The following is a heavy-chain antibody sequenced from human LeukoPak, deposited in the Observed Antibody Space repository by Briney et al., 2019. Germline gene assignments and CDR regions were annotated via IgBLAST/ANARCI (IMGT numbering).Heavy chain of an antibody. V-gene: IGHV4-59*01. CDR3: ARGKTYYDFWSGYYTPFLDY. J-gene: IGHJ4*02. D-gene: IGHD3-3*01. CDR2: IYYSGST. CDR1: GGSIRSYY. Sequence: SETLSLTCTVSGGSIRSYYGSCIRQPPGKGLEWIWYIYYSGSTNYNPSLKSRVTISVATSQNQFYLKLSSVTAADTAVYYCARGKTYYDFWSGYYTPFLDYWGKGTLVTVS.